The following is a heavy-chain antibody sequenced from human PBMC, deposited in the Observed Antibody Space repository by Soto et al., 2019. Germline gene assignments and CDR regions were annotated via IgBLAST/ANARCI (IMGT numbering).Heavy chain of an antibody. CDR1: GGSISDYD. CDR2: IYYSGTT. D-gene: IGHD1-26*01. Sequence: SETLCLTCTVSGGSISDYDWSWIRQPPGKGLEWIGYIYYSGTTNYSPSLKSRVTISVDTSKNQFSLKLSSVTAADSAIYYCARQSGGYYYYGMDVWGQGTTVTVSS. CDR3: ARQSGGYYYYGMDV. V-gene: IGHV4-59*08. J-gene: IGHJ6*02.